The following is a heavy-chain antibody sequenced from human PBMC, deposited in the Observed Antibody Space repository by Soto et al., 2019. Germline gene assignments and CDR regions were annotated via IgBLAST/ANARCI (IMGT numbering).Heavy chain of an antibody. D-gene: IGHD3-3*01. Sequence: SETLSLTCAVYGGSFSGYYWNWIRQPPGKGLEWIGEIDHSGYTNYNPSLKSRVTISVDTPKNQFSLRLTSVTAADTAVYYCARVRDLLDPCGQGTMVTVYS. V-gene: IGHV4-34*01. CDR3: ARVRDLLDP. CDR2: IDHSGYT. J-gene: IGHJ5*02. CDR1: GGSFSGYY.